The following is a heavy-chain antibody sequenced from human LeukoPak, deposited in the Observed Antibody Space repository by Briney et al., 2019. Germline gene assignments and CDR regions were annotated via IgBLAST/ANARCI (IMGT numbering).Heavy chain of an antibody. CDR3: AKSVDSSGYYYYYYYGMDV. J-gene: IGHJ6*02. CDR2: ISGSGGST. V-gene: IGHV3-23*01. Sequence: GGSLRLSCAASEFMFSKYAMSWVRQAPGKGLEWVSAISGSGGSTYYADSVKGRFTISRDNSKNTLYLQMNSLRAEDTAVYYCAKSVDSSGYYYYYYYGMDVWGQGTTVTVSS. CDR1: EFMFSKYA. D-gene: IGHD3-22*01.